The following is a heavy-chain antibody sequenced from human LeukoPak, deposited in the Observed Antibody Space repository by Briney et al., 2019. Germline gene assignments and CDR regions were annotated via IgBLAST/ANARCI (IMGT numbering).Heavy chain of an antibody. CDR2: IYYSGST. Sequence: SETLSLTCTVSGGPISSYYWSWIRQPPGKGLEWIGYIYYSGSTNYNPSLKSRVTISVDTSKNQFSLKLSSVTAADTAVYYCARVGANTRARSGYFDYWGQGTLVTVSS. V-gene: IGHV4-59*01. CDR1: GGPISSYY. J-gene: IGHJ4*02. D-gene: IGHD1-26*01. CDR3: ARVGANTRARSGYFDY.